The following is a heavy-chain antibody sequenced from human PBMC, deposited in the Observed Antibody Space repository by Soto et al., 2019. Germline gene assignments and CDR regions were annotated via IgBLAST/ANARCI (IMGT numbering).Heavy chain of an antibody. Sequence: GGSLRLSCVASGFTFSSYWMSWVRQLPGKGLEWVANMNPDGSERKFLESVKGRFTISRDNGRNSVYLQMDSLRAEDTALYYCARRGYGSRWPNVYMDVWGKGTTVTVSS. CDR1: GFTFSSYW. CDR3: ARRGYGSRWPNVYMDV. D-gene: IGHD6-13*01. CDR2: MNPDGSER. V-gene: IGHV3-7*01. J-gene: IGHJ6*03.